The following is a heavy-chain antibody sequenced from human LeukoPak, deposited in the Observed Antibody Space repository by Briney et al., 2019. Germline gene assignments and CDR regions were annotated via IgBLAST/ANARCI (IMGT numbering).Heavy chain of an antibody. J-gene: IGHJ3*02. Sequence: SVKVSCKASGGTFNSYAISWVRQAPGQGLEWMGGTIPIFGTANYAQKFQGRVTITADESTSTAYMELSSLRSEDTAVYYCARDPLYCSSTSCYSDAFDIWGQGTMVTVSS. CDR1: GGTFNSYA. CDR3: ARDPLYCSSTSCYSDAFDI. V-gene: IGHV1-69*01. D-gene: IGHD2-2*01. CDR2: TIPIFGTA.